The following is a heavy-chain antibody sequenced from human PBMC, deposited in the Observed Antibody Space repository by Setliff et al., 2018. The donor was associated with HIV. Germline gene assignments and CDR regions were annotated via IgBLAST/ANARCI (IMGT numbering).Heavy chain of an antibody. CDR1: GGSISSGEYY. Sequence: SETLSLTCTVPGGSISSGEYYWSWIRQPPGKGLEWLGYISSSGGTDYNPSLNSRIIISIDTSKNQFSLRLSSVTAADTAVYFCARVLPYDSTGFLLYYFDNWGQGTLVTVS. J-gene: IGHJ4*02. D-gene: IGHD3-22*01. CDR2: ISSSGGT. CDR3: ARVLPYDSTGFLLYYFDN. V-gene: IGHV4-30-4*08.